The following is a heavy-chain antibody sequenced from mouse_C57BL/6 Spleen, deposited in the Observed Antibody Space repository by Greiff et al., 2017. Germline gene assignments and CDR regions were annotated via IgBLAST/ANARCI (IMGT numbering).Heavy chain of an antibody. CDR2: IWTGGGT. V-gene: IGHV2-9-1*01. Sequence: VKLQESGPGLVAPSQSLSITCTVSGFSLTSYAISWVRQPPGKGLEWLGVIWTGGGTNYNSALKSRLSISKDNSKSQVFLKMNSLQTDDTARYYCARDGYYDYDESAMDYWGQGTSVTVSS. CDR1: GFSLTSYA. J-gene: IGHJ4*01. CDR3: ARDGYYDYDESAMDY. D-gene: IGHD2-4*01.